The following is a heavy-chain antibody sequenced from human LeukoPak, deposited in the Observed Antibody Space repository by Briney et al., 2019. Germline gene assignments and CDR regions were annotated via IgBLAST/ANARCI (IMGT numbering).Heavy chain of an antibody. J-gene: IGHJ5*02. V-gene: IGHV4-59*01. Sequence: SETLSLTCGVSGDSISRYFWAWSRQPPGKGREWIGYVCYNGTTNYNPSLRNRVAISIDASKNQFSLKLNSATAADTAVYYCATSGGFNSPRHSWGQGTLVTVSS. CDR3: ATSGGFNSPRHS. CDR2: VCYNGTT. CDR1: GDSISRYF. D-gene: IGHD3-16*01.